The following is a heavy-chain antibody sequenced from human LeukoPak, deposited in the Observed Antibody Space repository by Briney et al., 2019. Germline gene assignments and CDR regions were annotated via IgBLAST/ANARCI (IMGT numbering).Heavy chain of an antibody. Sequence: GESLKISCKGSGYTFTIYWIGWVRQMPGKGLEWMGSIYPGDSDTRYSPTFQGQVSISADKSISTAYLQWSGLKASDTAMYYCARSGSGTRFDYWGQGTQVTVSS. CDR3: ARSGSGTRFDY. J-gene: IGHJ4*02. V-gene: IGHV5-51*01. CDR1: GYTFTIYW. CDR2: IYPGDSDT. D-gene: IGHD6-19*01.